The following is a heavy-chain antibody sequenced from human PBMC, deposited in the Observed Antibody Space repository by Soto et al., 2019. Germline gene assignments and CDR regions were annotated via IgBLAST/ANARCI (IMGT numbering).Heavy chain of an antibody. CDR2: MSHDENRK. J-gene: IGHJ4*02. D-gene: IGHD3-3*01. Sequence: GGSLRLSCAASGFTFAHYAMHWVRHSPGKGMEWVAFMSHDENRKLYSDSVKGRFTISRDNSKSTLYLQMSRLRAEDTAVYFCANYYDFWSASVNPYFDSWGLGTLVTVST. V-gene: IGHV3-30*18. CDR1: GFTFAHYA. CDR3: ANYYDFWSASVNPYFDS.